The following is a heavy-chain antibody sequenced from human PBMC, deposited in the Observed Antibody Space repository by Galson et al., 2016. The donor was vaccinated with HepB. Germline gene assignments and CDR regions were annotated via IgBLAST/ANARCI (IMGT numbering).Heavy chain of an antibody. V-gene: IGHV3-72*01. J-gene: IGHJ6*02. CDR1: GFIFSDHY. CDR2: NRNKANSYST. Sequence: LRLSCAASGFIFSDHYMDWVRQAPGKGLEWIGRNRNKANSYSTEYAASVKGRFTISRDDSKNSLYLQMNSLKIDDAAVYYCTRWGASSKYAMDVWGQGTTVTVAS. CDR3: TRWGASSKYAMDV. D-gene: IGHD2-2*01.